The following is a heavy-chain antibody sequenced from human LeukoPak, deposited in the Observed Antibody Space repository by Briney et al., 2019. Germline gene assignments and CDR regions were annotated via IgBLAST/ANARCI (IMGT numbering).Heavy chain of an antibody. CDR2: ISGSGGST. CDR1: GFTFSSYA. D-gene: IGHD3-9*01. V-gene: IGHV3-23*01. J-gene: IGHJ5*02. Sequence: PGGSLRLSCAASGFTFSSYAMSWVRQAPGKGLEWVSAISGSGGSTYYADSVKGRFTISRDNSKNTLYLQMNSLRAEDSAVYYCARRLLRYFDWHPGFDPWGQGTLVTVSS. CDR3: ARRLLRYFDWHPGFDP.